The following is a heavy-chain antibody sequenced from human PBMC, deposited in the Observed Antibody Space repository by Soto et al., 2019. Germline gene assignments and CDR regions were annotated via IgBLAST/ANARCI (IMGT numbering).Heavy chain of an antibody. J-gene: IGHJ6*02. CDR2: IYYSGST. Sequence: SETLSLTCTVSGGSISSYYWIWIRQPPGKGLEWIGYIYYSGSTNYNPSLKSRVTISVDTSKNQFSLKLSSVTAADTAVYYCARARGSGSVYYYYGMDVWGQGTTVTVSS. CDR3: ARARGSGSVYYYYGMDV. CDR1: GGSISSYY. V-gene: IGHV4-59*01. D-gene: IGHD3-10*01.